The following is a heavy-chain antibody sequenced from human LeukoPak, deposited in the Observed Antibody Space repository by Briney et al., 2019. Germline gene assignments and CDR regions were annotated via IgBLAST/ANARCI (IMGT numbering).Heavy chain of an antibody. V-gene: IGHV3-23*01. CDR3: AKAGASIRSGWNLDY. CDR2: ISGSGGST. Sequence: GGSLRLSCAASGFTFSSYAMTWVRQAPGKGLEWVSVISGSGGSTYYADSVKGRFTISRDNSKNTLYLQMNSLRAEDTAVYYCAKAGASIRSGWNLDYWGQGTLVTVSS. J-gene: IGHJ4*02. CDR1: GFTFSSYA. D-gene: IGHD6-19*01.